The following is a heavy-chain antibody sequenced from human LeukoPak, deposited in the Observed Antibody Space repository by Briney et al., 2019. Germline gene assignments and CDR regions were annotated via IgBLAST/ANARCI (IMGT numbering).Heavy chain of an antibody. CDR3: ARYAPRSRS. CDR1: GFTFNTFA. Sequence: GGSLRLSCAASGFTFNTFAMHWVRQPPAKGLEWVASVTFDGSSEYYADSVKGRFTISRDNSNNTLYLQMKSLTPEDTAIYFCARYAPRSRSWGQGALVTVSS. CDR2: VTFDGSSE. J-gene: IGHJ4*02. V-gene: IGHV3-30-3*01.